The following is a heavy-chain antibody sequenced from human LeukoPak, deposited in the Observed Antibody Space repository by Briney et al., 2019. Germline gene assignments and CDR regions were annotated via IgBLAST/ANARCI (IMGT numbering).Heavy chain of an antibody. Sequence: ASVKVSCKASGGTFSSYAICWVRQAPGQGLEWMGGIIPVFGTAIYAQKFQGRVTITADESTSTAYMELSTLRSEDTAVYYCARGGIVVVPPDISHHDALGIWGQGTMVTVSS. D-gene: IGHD2-2*01. V-gene: IGHV1-69*13. CDR1: GGTFSSYA. J-gene: IGHJ3*02. CDR2: IIPVFGTA. CDR3: ARGGIVVVPPDISHHDALGI.